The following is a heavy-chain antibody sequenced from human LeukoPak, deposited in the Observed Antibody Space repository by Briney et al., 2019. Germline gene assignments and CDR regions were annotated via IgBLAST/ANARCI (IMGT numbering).Heavy chain of an antibody. D-gene: IGHD3-16*01. Sequence: PSETLSLTCAVYGGSFSGYYWSWIRQPPGKGLEWIGEINHSGSTNYNPSLKSRVTISVDTSKNQFSLKLSSVTAADTAVYYCARQEGGYWFDPWGQGTLVTVSS. V-gene: IGHV4-34*01. CDR3: ARQEGGYWFDP. J-gene: IGHJ5*02. CDR2: INHSGST. CDR1: GGSFSGYY.